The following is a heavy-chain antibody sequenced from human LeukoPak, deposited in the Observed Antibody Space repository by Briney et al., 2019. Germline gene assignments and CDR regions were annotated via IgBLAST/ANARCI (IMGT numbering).Heavy chain of an antibody. V-gene: IGHV3-53*01. CDR1: GFTVSSNY. D-gene: IGHD6-19*01. CDR3: ARDGYSSGWYDY. CDR2: IYSGGST. Sequence: GGSLRLSCAASGFTVSSNYMSWVRQAPGKGLEWVSVIYSGGSTYYADSVKGRSTISRDNSKNTLYLQMNSLRAEDTAAYYCARDGYSSGWYDYWGQGTLVTVSS. J-gene: IGHJ4*02.